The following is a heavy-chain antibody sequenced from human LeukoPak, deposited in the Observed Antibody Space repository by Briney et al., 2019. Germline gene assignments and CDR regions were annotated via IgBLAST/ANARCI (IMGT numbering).Heavy chain of an antibody. CDR2: INPNSGGT. J-gene: IGHJ4*02. Sequence: ASVKVSCKASGYTFTGYYMHRVRQAPGQGLEWMGWINPNSGGTNYAQKFQGRVTMTRDTSISTAYMELSRLRSDDTAVYYCARVAYYYGSGSSKGDELDYWGQGTLVTVSS. CDR1: GYTFTGYY. V-gene: IGHV1-2*02. D-gene: IGHD3-10*01. CDR3: ARVAYYYGSGSSKGDELDY.